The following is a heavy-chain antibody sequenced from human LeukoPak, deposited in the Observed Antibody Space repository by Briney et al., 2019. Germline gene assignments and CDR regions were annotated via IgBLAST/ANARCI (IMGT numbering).Heavy chain of an antibody. CDR1: GFTFSTYG. V-gene: IGHV3-30*18. CDR3: AKRAFGLYGMDV. D-gene: IGHD3-10*01. CDR2: ISYDGSNK. J-gene: IGHJ6*02. Sequence: GGSLRLSCAASGFTFSTYGMHWVRQAPGKGLEWVAVISYDGSNKYYADSVKGRFTISGDNSKNTLYLQMNSLTAEDTAAYYCAKRAFGLYGMDVWGQGTTVTVSS.